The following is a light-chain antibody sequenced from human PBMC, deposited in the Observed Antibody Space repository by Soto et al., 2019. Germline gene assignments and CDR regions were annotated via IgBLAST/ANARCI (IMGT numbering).Light chain of an antibody. V-gene: IGKV3-20*01. CDR2: GTF. CDR3: QQYGSSPPYT. Sequence: EVVLTQSPGTLSLSPGERATLSYRASESVTNNYLAWYQHKPGQAPRLLIYGTFDRATGIPDRFSGSGSGTDFTLTISRLEPEDFAVYYCQQYGSSPPYTFGQGTKLEIK. CDR1: ESVTNNY. J-gene: IGKJ2*01.